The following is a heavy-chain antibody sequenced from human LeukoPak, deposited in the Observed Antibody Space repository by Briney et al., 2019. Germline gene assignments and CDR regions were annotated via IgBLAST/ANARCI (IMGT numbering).Heavy chain of an antibody. J-gene: IGHJ3*02. D-gene: IGHD3-10*01. V-gene: IGHV4-59*11. Sequence: SETLSLTCTVSGGSISSHYWSWIRQPPGEGLEWIGYIYYSGSTNYNPSLMSRVTISVDTSKNQFSLKLSSVTAADTAVYYCARLGFYGSGSYYLNAPDAFDIWGQGTMVTVSS. CDR2: IYYSGST. CDR1: GGSISSHY. CDR3: ARLGFYGSGSYYLNAPDAFDI.